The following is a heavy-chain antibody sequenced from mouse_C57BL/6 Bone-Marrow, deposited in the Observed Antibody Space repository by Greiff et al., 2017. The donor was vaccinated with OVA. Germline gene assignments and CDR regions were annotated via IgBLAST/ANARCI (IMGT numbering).Heavy chain of an antibody. CDR3: ARGMVTTHYAMDY. CDR2: IYPGSGST. V-gene: IGHV1-55*01. J-gene: IGHJ4*01. Sequence: QVQLQQPGAELVKPGASVKMSCKASGYTFTSYWITWVKQRPGQGLEWIGDIYPGSGSTNYNEKFKSKATLTVDTSSSTAYMQLSSLTSEDSAVYYCARGMVTTHYAMDYWGQGTSVTVSS. CDR1: GYTFTSYW. D-gene: IGHD2-2*01.